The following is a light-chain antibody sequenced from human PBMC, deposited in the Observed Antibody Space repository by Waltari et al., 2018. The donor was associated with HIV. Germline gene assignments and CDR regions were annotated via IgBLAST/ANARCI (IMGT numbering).Light chain of an antibody. CDR3: GSWDSSSLTGV. CDR1: TSNIGTHH. Sequence: QSVLTQVPTVSAAPRQKVTIDCPGTTSNIGTHHVSWYRQLPGPAPKLLMFENVKRPSGIPGRFSGSKSGTSAILAVAGLQTGDEGDYYCGSWDSSSLTGVFGGGTRLTVL. V-gene: IGLV1-51*01. J-gene: IGLJ3*02. CDR2: ENV.